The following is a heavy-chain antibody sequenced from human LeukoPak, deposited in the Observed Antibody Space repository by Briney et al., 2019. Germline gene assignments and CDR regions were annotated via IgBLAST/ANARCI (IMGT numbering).Heavy chain of an antibody. D-gene: IGHD3-9*01. CDR2: IKQDGSEK. V-gene: IGHV3-7*03. Sequence: GGSLRLSCAASGFTFSSYWMSWVRQAPGKGLEWVANIKQDGSEKYYVDSVKGRFTISRDNAKNSLYLQMSSLRAEDTALYYCARNYDLVTGSLPYAFDIWGQGTMVTVSS. CDR3: ARNYDLVTGSLPYAFDI. J-gene: IGHJ3*02. CDR1: GFTFSSYW.